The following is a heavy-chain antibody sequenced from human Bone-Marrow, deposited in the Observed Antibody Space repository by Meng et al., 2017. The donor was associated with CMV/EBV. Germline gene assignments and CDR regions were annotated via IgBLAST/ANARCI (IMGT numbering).Heavy chain of an antibody. D-gene: IGHD3-3*01. CDR3: ARVDGDFWSGYFCDY. J-gene: IGHJ4*02. V-gene: IGHV3-15*01. CDR1: GFTFSNAW. CDR2: IKSKTDGGTT. Sequence: GGSLRLSCAASGFTFSNAWMSWVRQAPGKGLEWVGRIKSKTDGGTTDYAAPVKGRFTISRDDSKNTLYLQMNSLRAEDTAVYYCARVDGDFWSGYFCDYWGQGTLVTVSS.